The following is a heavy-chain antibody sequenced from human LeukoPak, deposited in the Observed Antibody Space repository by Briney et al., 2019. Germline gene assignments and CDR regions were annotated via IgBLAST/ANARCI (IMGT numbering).Heavy chain of an antibody. J-gene: IGHJ4*02. V-gene: IGHV3-66*01. CDR2: IYSGGSGGTR. CDR3: ARVLSTVVPFDY. Sequence: GGSLRLSCVASGFIVSSNYMSWVRQAPGKGLEWVSVIYSGGSGGTRHYADSVRGRFTISRDSSKNTLYLQMNSLRAEDTAVYYCARVLSTVVPFDYWGQGTLVTVSS. D-gene: IGHD4-23*01. CDR1: GFIVSSNY.